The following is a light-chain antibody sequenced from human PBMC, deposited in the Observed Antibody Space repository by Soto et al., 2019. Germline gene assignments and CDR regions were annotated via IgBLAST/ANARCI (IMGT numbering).Light chain of an antibody. V-gene: IGKV3-15*01. CDR2: GAS. Sequence: EVVMTQSPPTLSVSPGDRATLSCRASQSVNTNLAWYQQQPGQAPRRLIFGASIWATGIPARFSGSGSGTQLTLTTSSLQPEDFAVYYCQQYKNWPLTFGGGTKVEIK. CDR3: QQYKNWPLT. CDR1: QSVNTN. J-gene: IGKJ4*01.